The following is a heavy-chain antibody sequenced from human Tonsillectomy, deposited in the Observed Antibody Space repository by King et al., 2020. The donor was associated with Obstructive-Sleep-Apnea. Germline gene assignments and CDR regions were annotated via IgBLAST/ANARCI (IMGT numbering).Heavy chain of an antibody. Sequence: VQLQESGPGLVKPSETLSLTCTVSGYSISSGYYWGWIRQPPGKGLEWIGSIYHSGSTYYNPSLKSRVTISVDTSKNQFSLKPSSVTAADTAVYYCARGIAAAKIHYGMDVWGQGTTVTVSS. D-gene: IGHD6-13*01. J-gene: IGHJ6*02. CDR1: GYSISSGYY. CDR2: IYHSGST. V-gene: IGHV4-38-2*02. CDR3: ARGIAAAKIHYGMDV.